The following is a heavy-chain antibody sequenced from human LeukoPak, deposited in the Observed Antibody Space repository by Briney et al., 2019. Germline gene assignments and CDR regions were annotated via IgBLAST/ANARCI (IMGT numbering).Heavy chain of an antibody. CDR1: GYTFTSYY. CDR2: INPSGGST. Sequence: GASVKVSCKASGYTFTSYYMHWVRQAPGQGLEWMGIINPSGGSTNYAQKFQGRVTMTRDTSISTAYMELSRLRSDDTAVYYCARQGSSWQTFDYWGQGTLVTVSS. J-gene: IGHJ4*02. V-gene: IGHV1-2*02. CDR3: ARQGSSWQTFDY. D-gene: IGHD6-13*01.